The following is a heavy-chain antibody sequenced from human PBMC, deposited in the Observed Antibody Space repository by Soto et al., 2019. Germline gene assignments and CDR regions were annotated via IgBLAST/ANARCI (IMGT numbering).Heavy chain of an antibody. J-gene: IGHJ6*02. CDR3: ARDKAGRGMDV. CDR1: GGTFSSYT. Sequence: QVQLVQSGAEVKKPGSSVKVSCKASGGTFSSYTISWVRQAPGEGLEWMGRIIPILGIANYAQKFQGRVTITADKSTSTAYMELSSLRSEDTAVYYCARDKAGRGMDVWGQGTTVTVSS. V-gene: IGHV1-69*02. CDR2: IIPILGIA. D-gene: IGHD6-19*01.